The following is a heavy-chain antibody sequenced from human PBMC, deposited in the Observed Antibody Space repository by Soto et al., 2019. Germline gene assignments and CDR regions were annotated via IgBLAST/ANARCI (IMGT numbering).Heavy chain of an antibody. D-gene: IGHD3-3*01. Sequence: QVQLQESGPGLVKPSQTLSLTCTVSGGSISSGDYYWSWIRQPPGKGLEWIGYIYYSGSTYYNPSLKSRVTISVDTPKNQFSLKLSSVTAADTAVYYCARAFGVVIPYYYYYGMDVWGQGTTVTVSS. V-gene: IGHV4-30-4*01. J-gene: IGHJ6*02. CDR1: GGSISSGDYY. CDR2: IYYSGST. CDR3: ARAFGVVIPYYYYYGMDV.